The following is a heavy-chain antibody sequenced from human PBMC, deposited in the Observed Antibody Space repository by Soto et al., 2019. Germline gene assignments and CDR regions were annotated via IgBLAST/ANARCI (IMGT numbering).Heavy chain of an antibody. CDR1: GFTFSSYG. CDR3: AKASTVVVTAIGSWYCDL. J-gene: IGHJ2*01. CDR2: ISYDGSNK. Sequence: QVQLVESGGGVVQPGRSLRLSCAASGFTFSSYGMYWVRQAPGKGLEWVAVISYDGSNKYYADSVKGRFTMSRDNSKNPLYVQMNSLRAEDTAVYYCAKASTVVVTAIGSWYCDLWGRGTLVTVSS. D-gene: IGHD2-21*02. V-gene: IGHV3-30*18.